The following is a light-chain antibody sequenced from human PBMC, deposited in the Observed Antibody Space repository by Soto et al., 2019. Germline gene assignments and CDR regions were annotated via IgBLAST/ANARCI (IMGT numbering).Light chain of an antibody. CDR2: DAS. J-gene: IGKJ4*01. CDR3: QQRSNWRLT. CDR1: QSVSSY. V-gene: IGKV3-11*01. Sequence: ETVLTQSPATLSLSPGERATLSCSASQSVSSYLAWYQQKPGQAPRLLIYDASNRATGIPARFSGSGSGTDFTLTISSLEPEDFAVYYCQQRSNWRLTFGGGTKVDIK.